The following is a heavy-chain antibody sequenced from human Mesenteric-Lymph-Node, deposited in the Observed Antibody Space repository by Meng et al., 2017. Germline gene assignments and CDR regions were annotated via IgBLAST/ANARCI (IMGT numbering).Heavy chain of an antibody. D-gene: IGHD4-17*01. Sequence: QVRRQGSGPGLVKPSGTLSLTCTVSGDSISSDIWWSWVRQPPGKGLEWIGEVYHRGDTNYNPSLKSRVVISVDRSKNQFSLNLSSVTAADTAVYFCARTNYGDYNWFDPWGQGTLVTVSS. V-gene: IGHV4-4*02. CDR3: ARTNYGDYNWFDP. J-gene: IGHJ5*02. CDR1: GDSISSDIW. CDR2: VYHRGDT.